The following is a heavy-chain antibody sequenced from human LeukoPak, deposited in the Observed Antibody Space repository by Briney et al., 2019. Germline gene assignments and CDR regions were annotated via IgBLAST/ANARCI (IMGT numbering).Heavy chain of an antibody. Sequence: SETLSLTCTVSAGSISSYYWTWIRQPPGKGLEWIGYIYYSGSTNYNPSLKSRVAISLDTSKNQFSLKLSSVTAADTAVYYCARLSPQLGDAFDIWGQGTMVTVSS. J-gene: IGHJ3*02. CDR3: ARLSPQLGDAFDI. V-gene: IGHV4-59*01. CDR2: IYYSGST. CDR1: AGSISSYY. D-gene: IGHD1-1*01.